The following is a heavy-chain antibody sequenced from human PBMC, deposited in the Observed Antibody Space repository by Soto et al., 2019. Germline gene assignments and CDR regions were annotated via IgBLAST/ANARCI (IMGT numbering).Heavy chain of an antibody. CDR1: GYTFTSYA. Sequence: QVQLVQSGAEEKKPGASVKVSCKASGYTFTSYAMHWVRQAPGQRLEWMGWINAGNGNTKYSQKFQGRVTITRDTSERTAYMELSSLRSEDTAVYYCEKSIVVVTALDYWGQGTLVTVSS. CDR2: INAGNGNT. J-gene: IGHJ4*02. CDR3: EKSIVVVTALDY. V-gene: IGHV1-3*05. D-gene: IGHD2-21*02.